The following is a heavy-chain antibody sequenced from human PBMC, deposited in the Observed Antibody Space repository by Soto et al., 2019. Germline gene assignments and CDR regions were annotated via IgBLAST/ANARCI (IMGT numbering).Heavy chain of an antibody. CDR1: GGTFSSYA. Sequence: QVQLVQSGAEVKKPGSSVKVSCKASGGTFSSYAISWVRQAPGQGREWMGGVIPIFDKANYAQKFQGRVTNTADESTSTAYMEQSSLRSEDTAVYYCARTGAGGGWFDPWGQGTLVTVSS. V-gene: IGHV1-69*01. J-gene: IGHJ5*02. D-gene: IGHD6-25*01. CDR2: VIPIFDKA. CDR3: ARTGAGGGWFDP.